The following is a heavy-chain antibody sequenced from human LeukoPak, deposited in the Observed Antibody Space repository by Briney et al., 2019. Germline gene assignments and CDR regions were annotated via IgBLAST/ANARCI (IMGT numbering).Heavy chain of an antibody. CDR3: ATPLNYDFWSGYTQGRAFDI. D-gene: IGHD3-3*01. V-gene: IGHV1-24*01. CDR1: GYTLTELS. Sequence: ASVKVSCKASGYTLTELSMHWVRQAPGKGLEWMGGFDPEDGETIYAQKFQGRVTMTEDTSTDTAYMELSSLRSEDTAVYYCATPLNYDFWSGYTQGRAFDIWGQGTMVTVSS. CDR2: FDPEDGET. J-gene: IGHJ3*02.